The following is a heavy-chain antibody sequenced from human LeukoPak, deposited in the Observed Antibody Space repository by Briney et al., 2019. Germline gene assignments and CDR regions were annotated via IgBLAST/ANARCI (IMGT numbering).Heavy chain of an antibody. V-gene: IGHV3-23*01. CDR3: ASDSSGWYSGY. D-gene: IGHD6-19*01. CDR1: GFTFSSYA. Sequence: GGSLRLSCAASGFTFSSYAMSWVRQAPGKGLEWVSAISGSDGHTYYADAVKGRFTISRDNSKNTLYLQMSSLRAEDTAVYYCASDSSGWYSGYWGQGTLVTVSS. CDR2: ISGSDGHT. J-gene: IGHJ4*02.